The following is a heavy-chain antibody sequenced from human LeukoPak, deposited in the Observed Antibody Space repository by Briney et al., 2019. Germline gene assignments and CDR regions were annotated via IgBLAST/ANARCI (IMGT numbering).Heavy chain of an antibody. CDR3: ARAHTNNWHVDY. CDR2: IYYSGSS. J-gene: IGHJ4*02. V-gene: IGHV4-59*01. Sequence: SETLSLTCTVSGGSISDYYWSWIRQPPGKGLEWIGYIYYSGSSDYNPSFKSRVSISVDTSKNQLSLKLSSVTAADTAVYYCARAHTNNWHVDYWGQGTLVTVSS. D-gene: IGHD1-1*01. CDR1: GGSISDYY.